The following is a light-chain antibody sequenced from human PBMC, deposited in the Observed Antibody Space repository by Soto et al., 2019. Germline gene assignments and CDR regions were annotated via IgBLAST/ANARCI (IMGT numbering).Light chain of an antibody. V-gene: IGLV2-14*01. Sequence: QSALTQPASVSGSPGQSITISCSGTSGDVGVYNFVSWYQQHPGKAPKLIIYEVNNRPSGVPDRFSGSKSGNTAFLTFSGLQAEDEADYYCSSYTGSSTLVVFGGGTKVTVL. CDR3: SSYTGSSTLVV. J-gene: IGLJ2*01. CDR2: EVN. CDR1: SGDVGVYNF.